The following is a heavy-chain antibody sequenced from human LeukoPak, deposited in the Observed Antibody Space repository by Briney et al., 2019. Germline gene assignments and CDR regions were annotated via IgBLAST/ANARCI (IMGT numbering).Heavy chain of an antibody. CDR1: GYSFTSYW. D-gene: IGHD3/OR15-3a*01. CDR2: IYPGDSDT. Sequence: GESLKISCKGSGYSFTSYWIGWVRQMPGKGLEWKGIIYPGDSDTRYSPSFQGQVTISADKSISTAYLQWSSLKASDTAMYYCAIQLEGDWEIDAFDIWGQGTMVTVSS. V-gene: IGHV5-51*01. J-gene: IGHJ3*02. CDR3: AIQLEGDWEIDAFDI.